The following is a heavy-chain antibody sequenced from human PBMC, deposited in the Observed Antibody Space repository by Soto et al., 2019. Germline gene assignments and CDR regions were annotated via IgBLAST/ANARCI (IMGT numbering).Heavy chain of an antibody. CDR3: ARHILFLCDGDHRNYYAY. CDR1: GGSVSSYY. CDR2: IYYSGST. Sequence: SETLSLTCTVSGGSVSSYYWSWIRQPPGKGLEWIGYIYYSGSTNYNPSLKSRVTISVDTSKNQFSLKLSSVTAADTAVYYCARHILFLCDGDHRNYYAYSARGT. J-gene: IGHJ4*01. D-gene: IGHD2-21*01. V-gene: IGHV4-59*02.